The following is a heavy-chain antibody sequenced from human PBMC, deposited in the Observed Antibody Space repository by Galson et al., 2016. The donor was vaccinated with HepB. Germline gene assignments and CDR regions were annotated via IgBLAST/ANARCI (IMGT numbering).Heavy chain of an antibody. V-gene: IGHV3-30*18. CDR2: VAYDGSNK. D-gene: IGHD2-15*01. CDR1: GFSFDDYA. J-gene: IGHJ4*02. Sequence: SLRLSCAASGFSFDDYAMHWVRQAPAKGLEWVAAVAYDGSNKYYTDSVRGRFAISRDNSKNTLYLQMDSLRAEDTAVYYCAKDPLLLGVVMSAATSWGQGTLVTVSP. CDR3: AKDPLLLGVVMSAATS.